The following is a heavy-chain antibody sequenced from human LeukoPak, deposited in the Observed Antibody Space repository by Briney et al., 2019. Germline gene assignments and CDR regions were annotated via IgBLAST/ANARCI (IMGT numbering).Heavy chain of an antibody. Sequence: PGGPLRLSCAASGFTFSSYWMSWVRQAPGKGLEWVANIKQDGSEKYYVDSVKGRSTISRDNVKKSLYLQMNSLRAEDTAVYYCARAGLWFGELLDYWGQGTLVTVSS. J-gene: IGHJ4*02. CDR1: GFTFSSYW. V-gene: IGHV3-7*05. CDR3: ARAGLWFGELLDY. D-gene: IGHD3-10*01. CDR2: IKQDGSEK.